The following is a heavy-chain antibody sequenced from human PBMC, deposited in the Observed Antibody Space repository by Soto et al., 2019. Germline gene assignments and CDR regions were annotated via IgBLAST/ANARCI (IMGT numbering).Heavy chain of an antibody. Sequence: QVQLVQSGAEVKKPGSSVKVSCKASGGTFSTYAFTWVRQAPGQGLEWMGGIIPIFRTANYAQNFQGRVTITADESTNTAYMELSSLRSEDPAVYYCARETKAKYFDSWGQGTLVTVSS. D-gene: IGHD2-8*01. CDR2: IIPIFRTA. CDR1: GGTFSTYA. J-gene: IGHJ4*02. V-gene: IGHV1-69*12. CDR3: ARETKAKYFDS.